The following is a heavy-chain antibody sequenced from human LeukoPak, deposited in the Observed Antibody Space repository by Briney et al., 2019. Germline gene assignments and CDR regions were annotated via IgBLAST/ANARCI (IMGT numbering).Heavy chain of an antibody. CDR2: SHNSRGT. V-gene: IGHV4-31*03. CDR1: GGSIPRDIFY. CDR3: GKVGGNSNS. D-gene: IGHD4-23*01. J-gene: IGHJ4*02. Sequence: NPSQTLSLTCTVSGGSIPRDIFYWHSIPQHPAKRREWMGSSHNSRGTSYNPSLESRLTISLDTSENQFFLKMSYVTAADTAMYYCGKVGGNSNSWGQGTLVTVSS.